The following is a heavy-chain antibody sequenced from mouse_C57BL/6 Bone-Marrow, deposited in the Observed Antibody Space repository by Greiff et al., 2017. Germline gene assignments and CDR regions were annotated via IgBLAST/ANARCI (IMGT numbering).Heavy chain of an antibody. D-gene: IGHD2-1*01. V-gene: IGHV1-55*01. CDR1: GYTFTSYW. CDR2: IYPGSGST. Sequence: QVQLQQPGAELVKPGASVKMSCKASGYTFTSYWITWVKQRPGQGLEWNGDIYPGSGSTNYNEKFKSKATLTVDTSSSTAYMQLSSLTSEDSAVYYCTRPSIYYGYAMDYWGQGTSVTVSS. J-gene: IGHJ4*01. CDR3: TRPSIYYGYAMDY.